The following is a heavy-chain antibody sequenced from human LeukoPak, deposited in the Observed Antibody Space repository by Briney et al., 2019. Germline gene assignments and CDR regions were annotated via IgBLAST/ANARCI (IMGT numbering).Heavy chain of an antibody. CDR2: IYYTGST. D-gene: IGHD3-16*01. Sequence: SETLSLTCTISGSSITSVSHYWGWIRQPPGKGLEWIGDIYYTGSTYYSPSLRSRVTMSVHTSENQFSLRLNSVTAVGTAVYYCARRWGNIVGVTYEYWGQGTLVTVSS. J-gene: IGHJ4*02. CDR1: GSSITSVSHY. V-gene: IGHV4-39*01. CDR3: ARRWGNIVGVTYEY.